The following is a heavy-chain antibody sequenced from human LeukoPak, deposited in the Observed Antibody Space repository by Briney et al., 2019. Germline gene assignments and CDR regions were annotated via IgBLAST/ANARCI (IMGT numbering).Heavy chain of an antibody. V-gene: IGHV3-7*04. Sequence: PGGSLRLSCTASGFSFSTFWMNWVRQAPGKGLEWVAKIKHNGSVKYYVDSVKGRFTISRDNAMRSLYLKMNSLRAEDTAVYYCAGGVSYWGRGTLVTVSS. J-gene: IGHJ4*02. CDR2: IKHNGSVK. CDR3: AGGVSY. CDR1: GFSFSTFW.